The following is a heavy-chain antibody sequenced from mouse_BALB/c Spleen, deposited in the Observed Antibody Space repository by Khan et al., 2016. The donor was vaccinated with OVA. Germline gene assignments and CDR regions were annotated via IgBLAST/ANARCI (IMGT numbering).Heavy chain of an antibody. CDR1: GYSFTDYS. V-gene: IGHV9-2-1*01. D-gene: IGHD2-1*01. CDR2: INTENGDP. J-gene: IGHJ4*01. CDR3: ATGNRIYAMDY. Sequence: QVQLVQSGPELKKPGETVKISCKASGYSFTDYSMHWVKQAPGKGLKWMGWINTENGDPTYADDFKGRSAITVDTSSSTAYMQINNLTYEDTANYFGATGNRIYAMDYWGQGTSVTVSA.